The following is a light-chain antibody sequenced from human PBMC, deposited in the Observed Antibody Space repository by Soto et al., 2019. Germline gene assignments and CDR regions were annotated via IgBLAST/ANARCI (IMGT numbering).Light chain of an antibody. J-gene: IGKJ1*01. Sequence: DIQMTQSPSTLSASVGDRVTIACRASQTISPWLAWYQQKPGKAPKLLIYDVSRLESGVPSRFSGSGSGTEFTLTISSLQPDDFATYFCQQYDSYPRTFGQGTKVEVK. CDR2: DVS. V-gene: IGKV1-5*01. CDR1: QTISPW. CDR3: QQYDSYPRT.